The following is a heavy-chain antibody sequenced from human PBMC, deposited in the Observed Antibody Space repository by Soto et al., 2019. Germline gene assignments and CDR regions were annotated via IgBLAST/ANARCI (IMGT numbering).Heavy chain of an antibody. J-gene: IGHJ5*02. CDR1: GFSISSGGYY. D-gene: IGHD3-10*01. Sequence: SATLSLTCTVSGFSISSGGYYWSWIRQHPGKGLEWIGNIYYSGRTYYNPSLKSRVILSVDTSKSHFSLTLRADDTAVYYCVKNSGWFNTWGQGALVTVSS. V-gene: IGHV4-31*03. CDR2: IYYSGRT. CDR3: VKNSGWFNT.